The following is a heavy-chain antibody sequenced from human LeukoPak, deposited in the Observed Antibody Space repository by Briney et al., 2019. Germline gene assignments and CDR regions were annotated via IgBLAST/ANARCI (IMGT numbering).Heavy chain of an antibody. CDR2: IYYSGST. J-gene: IGHJ4*02. CDR3: ARDPGEYYFDY. Sequence: WIRQHPGRGLEWIGYIYYSGSTNYNPSLKSRVTISVDTSKNQFSLKLSSVTAADTAVYYCARDPGEYYFDYWGQGTLVTVSS. V-gene: IGHV4-59*01.